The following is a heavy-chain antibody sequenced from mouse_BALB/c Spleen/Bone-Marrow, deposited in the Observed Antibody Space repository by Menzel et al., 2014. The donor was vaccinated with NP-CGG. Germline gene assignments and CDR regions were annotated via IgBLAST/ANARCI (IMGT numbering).Heavy chain of an antibody. V-gene: IGHV2-6-4*01. CDR1: GFSLSSYS. Sequence: VKLVESGPGLVAPSQSLSITCTVSGFSLSSYSVHWVRQPPGKGLEWLGMIWGGGSTDYNSAFKSRLSISKDNSKSXVFLKINRVQTDDTAIYYSARNSGTWGLDYWGQGPTLTASS. D-gene: IGHD3-2*02. CDR3: ARNSGTWGLDY. J-gene: IGHJ2*01. CDR2: IWGGGST.